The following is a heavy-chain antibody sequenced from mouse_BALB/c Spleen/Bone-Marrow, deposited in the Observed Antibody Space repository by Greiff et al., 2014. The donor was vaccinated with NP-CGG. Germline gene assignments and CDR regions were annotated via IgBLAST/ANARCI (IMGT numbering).Heavy chain of an antibody. CDR3: AKGDRYGLAY. CDR1: GYTFTDYW. V-gene: IGHV1-69*01. CDR2: IDTSDSYT. Sequence: QVQLQQSGAELVMPGASVKMSCKASGYTFTDYWMHWVKQRPGQGLEWIGAIDTSDSYTSYNQKFKGKATLTVDESYSTAYMQLSSLTSEDSAVYYCAKGDRYGLAYWGQGTLVTVSA. D-gene: IGHD2-14*01. J-gene: IGHJ3*01.